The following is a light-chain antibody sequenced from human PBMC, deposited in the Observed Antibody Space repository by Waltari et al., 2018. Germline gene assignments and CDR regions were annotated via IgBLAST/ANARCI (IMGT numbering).Light chain of an antibody. Sequence: EIVLTQSPGTLSLSPGQRVTLSCRASQSVSRALAWYQQKAGQAPRLLIYAASTRAPGIPDRFSGSGSGTDFSLTISRLEPEDCAVYYCQHYVRLPATFGQGTKVEIK. CDR1: QSVSRA. CDR3: QHYVRLPAT. J-gene: IGKJ1*01. V-gene: IGKV3-20*01. CDR2: AAS.